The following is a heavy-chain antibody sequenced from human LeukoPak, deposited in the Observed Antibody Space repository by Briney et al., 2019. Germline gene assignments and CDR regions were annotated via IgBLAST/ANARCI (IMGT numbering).Heavy chain of an antibody. J-gene: IGHJ5*02. D-gene: IGHD2-2*01. V-gene: IGHV3-7*01. Sequence: GGSLRLSCAASGFTFSSYWMSWVRQAPGKGLEWVANIKQDGSEKYYVDSVKGRFTISRDNAKNSLYLQMNSLRAEDTAVYNCARDCSSTSCYQNPDPWGQGTLVTVSS. CDR2: IKQDGSEK. CDR1: GFTFSSYW. CDR3: ARDCSSTSCYQNPDP.